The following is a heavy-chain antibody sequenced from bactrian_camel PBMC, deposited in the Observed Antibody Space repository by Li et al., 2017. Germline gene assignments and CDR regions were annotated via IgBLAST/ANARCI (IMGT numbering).Heavy chain of an antibody. D-gene: IGHD5*01. Sequence: HVQLVESGGGSVEAGGSLRLSCTAPGFTSKRCGMDWYRLREGKQREWVAVIDHDGTPRYPDSTKGRFTISQDNTKKTLDLQMNSLKVEDTAVYYCAAQPAPCRLVSVTRYSYSGQGTQVTVS. CDR3: AAQPAPCRLVSVTRYSY. V-gene: IGHV3S53*01. CDR1: GFTSKRCG. J-gene: IGHJ4*01. CDR2: IDHDGTP.